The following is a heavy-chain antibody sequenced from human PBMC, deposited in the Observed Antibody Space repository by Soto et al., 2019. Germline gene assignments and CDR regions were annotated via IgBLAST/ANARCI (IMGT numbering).Heavy chain of an antibody. J-gene: IGHJ4*02. CDR2: IYYSGGT. V-gene: IGHV4-30-4*01. Sequence: QVQLQESGPGLVKPSQTLSLTCTVSGGSISSGDYYWNWIRQPPGKGLEWIVYIYYSGGTYYNPSLTSRVTISVDTSKNQFSLKLSSVTAADTAVYYCARDSYDSSGSSGYSFDYWGQGTLVTVSS. D-gene: IGHD3-22*01. CDR1: GGSISSGDYY. CDR3: ARDSYDSSGSSGYSFDY.